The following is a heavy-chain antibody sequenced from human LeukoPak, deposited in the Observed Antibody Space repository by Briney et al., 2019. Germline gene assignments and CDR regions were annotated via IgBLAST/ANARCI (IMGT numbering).Heavy chain of an antibody. V-gene: IGHV4-39*07. D-gene: IGHD3-9*01. CDR3: ARRPRGYDILTGYYRPHQYNWFDP. J-gene: IGHJ5*02. CDR2: IYYGENT. Sequence: SETLSLTCTVSGDSISSGPYYWGWLRQPPGKGLEWIVNIYYGENTYYNPSLKSRVTISVDTSKNQFSLKLSSVTAADTAVYYCARRPRGYDILTGYYRPHQYNWFDPWGQGTLVTVSS. CDR1: GDSISSGPYY.